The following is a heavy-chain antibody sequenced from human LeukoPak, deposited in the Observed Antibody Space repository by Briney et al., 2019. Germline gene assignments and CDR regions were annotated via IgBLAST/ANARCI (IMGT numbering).Heavy chain of an antibody. CDR3: ARVKDFWSGKGFDY. CDR2: INPNSGGT. J-gene: IGHJ4*02. CDR1: GYTFIAYN. D-gene: IGHD3-3*01. Sequence: GASVKVSCKASGYTFIAYNMHWVRQAPGQGLEWMGWINPNSGGTNYAQKFQGRVTMTRDTSISTAYMELSRLRSDDTAVYYCARVKDFWSGKGFDYWGQGTLVTVSS. V-gene: IGHV1-2*02.